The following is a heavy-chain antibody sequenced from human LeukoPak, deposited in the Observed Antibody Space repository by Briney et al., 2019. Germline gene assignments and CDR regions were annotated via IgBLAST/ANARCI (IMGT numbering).Heavy chain of an antibody. V-gene: IGHV4-34*01. Sequence: SETLSLTCAVYGGSLSGYYWSWIRQPPGKGLEWIGEINHSGSTNHNPSLKSRVTISVDTSKNQFSLKLSSVTAADTAVYYCASAPGRWFDPWGQGTLVTVSS. CDR2: INHSGST. J-gene: IGHJ5*02. CDR3: ASAPGRWFDP. CDR1: GGSLSGYY.